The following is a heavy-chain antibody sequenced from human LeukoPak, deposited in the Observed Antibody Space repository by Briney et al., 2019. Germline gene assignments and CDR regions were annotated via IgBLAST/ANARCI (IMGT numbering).Heavy chain of an antibody. CDR2: INWNGGST. CDR3: ASWRWLRQHHYYYYYMDV. Sequence: PGGSLRLSCAASGFTFDDYGMSWVRQAPGKGLEWVSGINWNGGSTGYADSVKGRFTISRDNAKNSLYLQMNSLRAEDTAVYYCASWRWLRQHHYYYYYMDVWGKGTTVTVSS. CDR1: GFTFDDYG. V-gene: IGHV3-20*04. D-gene: IGHD5-12*01. J-gene: IGHJ6*03.